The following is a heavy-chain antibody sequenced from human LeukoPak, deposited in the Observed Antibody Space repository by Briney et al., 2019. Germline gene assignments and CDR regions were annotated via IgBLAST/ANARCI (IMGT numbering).Heavy chain of an antibody. CDR3: ARETGSSWYEGGAFDI. Sequence: SETLSLTCTVSGGSISSYYWSWIRQPAGKGLEWIGRIYTSGSTNYNPSLKSRVTMSVDTSKNQFSLKLSSVTAADTAVYYCARETGSSWYEGGAFDIWGQGTMVTVSS. V-gene: IGHV4-4*07. CDR2: IYTSGST. J-gene: IGHJ3*02. D-gene: IGHD6-13*01. CDR1: GGSISSYY.